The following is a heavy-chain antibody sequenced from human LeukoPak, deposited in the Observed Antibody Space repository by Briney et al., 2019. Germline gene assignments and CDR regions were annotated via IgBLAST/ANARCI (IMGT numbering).Heavy chain of an antibody. Sequence: PSETLSLTCAVYGRSFSGYYWSWIRQPPGKGLEWIGEINHSGSTNYNPSLKSRVTISVDTSKNQFSLKLSSVTAADTAVYYCARGRGGVVKSRYFDLWGRGTLVTVSS. CDR1: GRSFSGYY. CDR2: INHSGST. D-gene: IGHD3-3*01. CDR3: ARGRGGVVKSRYFDL. J-gene: IGHJ2*01. V-gene: IGHV4-34*01.